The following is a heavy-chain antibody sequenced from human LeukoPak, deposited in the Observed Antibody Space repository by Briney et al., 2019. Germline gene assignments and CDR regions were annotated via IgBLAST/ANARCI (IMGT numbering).Heavy chain of an antibody. CDR3: TRGDGSGSF. J-gene: IGHJ4*02. Sequence: GGSLRLSCTASGFTFSDCDMNWVRQAPGKGLEWVGFIRSNAYGGTTEYAASVKGRFTISRDDSKSIAYLQIHSLKTEDTAVYYCTRGDGSGSFWGQGTLVTVSS. D-gene: IGHD3-10*01. CDR2: IRSNAYGGTT. V-gene: IGHV3-49*04. CDR1: GFTFSDCD.